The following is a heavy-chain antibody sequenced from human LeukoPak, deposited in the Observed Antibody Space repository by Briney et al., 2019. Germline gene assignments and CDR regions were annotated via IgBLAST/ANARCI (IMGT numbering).Heavy chain of an antibody. D-gene: IGHD1-26*01. CDR1: GFTFSSYA. CDR3: AKGLGGSYYFFQH. Sequence: AGGSLRLSCAASGFTFSSYAMSWVRQAPGKGLEWVSAISGSGGSTYYADSVKGRFTISRDNSKNTLYLQMNSLRAEDTAVYYCAKGLGGSYYFFQHWGQGTLVTVSS. V-gene: IGHV3-23*01. J-gene: IGHJ1*01. CDR2: ISGSGGST.